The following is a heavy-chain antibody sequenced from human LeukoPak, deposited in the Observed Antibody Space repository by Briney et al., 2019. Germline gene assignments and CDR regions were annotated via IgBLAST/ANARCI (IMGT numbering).Heavy chain of an antibody. CDR2: INYSGTT. CDR3: ARQYAGDTWFDP. V-gene: IGHV4-39*01. J-gene: IGHJ5*02. Sequence: PSETLSLTCTVSGGSISSSTYYWGWIRQPPGKGLEWIGSINYSGTTFYNPSLRSRVTISVDTSKNQFSLRLSSVTAADTAVYYCARQYAGDTWFDPWGQGTLVTASS. CDR1: GGSISSSTYY. D-gene: IGHD7-27*01.